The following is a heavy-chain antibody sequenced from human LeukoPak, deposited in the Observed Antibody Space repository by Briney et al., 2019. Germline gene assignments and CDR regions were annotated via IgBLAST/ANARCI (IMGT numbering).Heavy chain of an antibody. CDR2: ICAYNGNT. V-gene: IGHV1-18*01. D-gene: IGHD5-12*01. J-gene: IGHJ4*02. CDR3: ARDVPSLWYFRDINLDY. CDR1: GYTFISYG. Sequence: GASVKVSCKASGYTFISYGISWVRQAPGQGLEWMGWICAYNGNTNYAQKLQGRVTMTTDTSTSTAYMELRSLRSDDTAVYYCARDVPSLWYFRDINLDYWGQGTLVTVSS.